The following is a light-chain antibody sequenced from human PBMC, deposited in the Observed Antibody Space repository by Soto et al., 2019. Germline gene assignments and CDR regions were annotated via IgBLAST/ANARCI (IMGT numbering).Light chain of an antibody. CDR3: MQTLQTRT. V-gene: IGKV2-28*01. CDR1: QSLLHSNGHTY. CDR2: LGS. J-gene: IGKJ1*01. Sequence: VMTQSPLSLPVTPGEPASISCRSSQSLLHSNGHTYLDWYMQKPGQPPQLLIYLGSNRASGVPDRFSGSGSGTDFTLKISAVEAVDVGVYYCMQTLQTRTFGQGTKVEIK.